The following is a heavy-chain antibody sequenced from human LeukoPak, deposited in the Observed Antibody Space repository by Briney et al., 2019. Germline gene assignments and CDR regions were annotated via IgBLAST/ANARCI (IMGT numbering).Heavy chain of an antibody. Sequence: PSETLSLTCTVSGGSVSSGSYYWSWIRQPPGKGLEWIAFIYYSGSANYNPSLKSRVTISVDTSKNQFSLKLSSVTTADTAVYYCARGRDYYDTSAGYWGQGTLVTVSP. CDR1: GGSVSSGSYY. V-gene: IGHV4-61*01. CDR3: ARGRDYYDTSAGY. CDR2: IYYSGSA. J-gene: IGHJ4*02. D-gene: IGHD3-22*01.